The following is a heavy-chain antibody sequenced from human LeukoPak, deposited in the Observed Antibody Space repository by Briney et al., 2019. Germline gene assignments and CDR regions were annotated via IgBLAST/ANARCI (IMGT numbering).Heavy chain of an antibody. CDR1: GFTFSSYW. J-gene: IGHJ3*02. CDR3: ASSLDHYGSGSYQLAFDI. V-gene: IGHV3-7*01. CDR2: IKQDGSEK. D-gene: IGHD3-10*01. Sequence: PGGSLRLSCAASGFTFSSYWMSWVRQAPGKGLEWVANIKQDGSEKYYVDSVKGRFTISRDNAKNSLYLQMNSLRAEDTAVYYCASSLDHYGSGSYQLAFDIWGQGTMVTVSS.